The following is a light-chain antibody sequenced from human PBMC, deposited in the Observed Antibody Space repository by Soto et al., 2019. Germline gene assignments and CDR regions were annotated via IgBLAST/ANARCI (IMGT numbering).Light chain of an antibody. CDR3: SSHTSGSTRV. J-gene: IGLJ1*01. CDR2: EVT. CDR1: FSDVGGYDY. Sequence: QSALTKPASVSGSPGQSIAISCTGTFSDVGGYDYVSWYQQHPDKAPKLMIYEVTKQPSGVSNRFYGPKSGNTASLTISGLQPEDEADYYCSSHTSGSTRVFGSGTKLTVL. V-gene: IGLV2-14*01.